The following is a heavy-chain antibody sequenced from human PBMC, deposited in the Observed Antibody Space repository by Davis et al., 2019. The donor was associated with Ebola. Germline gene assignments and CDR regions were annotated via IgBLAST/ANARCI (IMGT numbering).Heavy chain of an antibody. Sequence: GESLKISCAASGFTFSNYGMHWVRQAPGKGLVWVAVMSNDGTNEYYADSVKGQFTISRDNAKDSLFLQMNSLRAEDTAMYFCARDRGWYRFDFWGQGTLVTVSS. CDR1: GFTFSNYG. CDR2: MSNDGTNE. J-gene: IGHJ4*02. V-gene: IGHV3-30*03. CDR3: ARDRGWYRFDF. D-gene: IGHD6-19*01.